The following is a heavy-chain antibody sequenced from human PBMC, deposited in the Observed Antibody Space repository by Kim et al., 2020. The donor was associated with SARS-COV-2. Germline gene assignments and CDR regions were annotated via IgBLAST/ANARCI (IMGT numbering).Heavy chain of an antibody. J-gene: IGHJ4*02. CDR1: GFSFSTYG. CDR2: IWYDGSDK. Sequence: GGSLRLSCAASGFSFSTYGMHWVRQAPGKGLEWVAVIWYDGSDKYYADSVKGQFTISRDNSKNTLYLQMDSLRAEDTAVYYCASKHGGAAAGPFDYWGQGTLVSISS. V-gene: IGHV3-33*01. D-gene: IGHD6-13*01. CDR3: ASKHGGAAAGPFDY.